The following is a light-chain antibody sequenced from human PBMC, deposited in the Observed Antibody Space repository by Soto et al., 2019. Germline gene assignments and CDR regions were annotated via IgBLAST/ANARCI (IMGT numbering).Light chain of an antibody. CDR1: QSVSSY. Sequence: EIVLTQSPATLSLSPGERATLSCRASQSVSSYLAWYQQKPGQAPRLLIYDASNRSTGIPARFSGSGSGTDFTLTIRSIEPEDFSVYYCQQRSNWPPSTFGQGTRLEIK. CDR2: DAS. CDR3: QQRSNWPPST. V-gene: IGKV3-11*01. J-gene: IGKJ5*01.